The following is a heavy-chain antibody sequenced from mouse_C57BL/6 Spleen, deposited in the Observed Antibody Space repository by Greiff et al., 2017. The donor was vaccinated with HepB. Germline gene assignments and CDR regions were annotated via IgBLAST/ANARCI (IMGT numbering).Heavy chain of an antibody. Sequence: EVQVVESGGDLVKPGGSLKLSCAASGFTFSSYGMSWVRQTPDKRLEWVATISSGGSYTYYPDSVKGRFTISRDNAKNTLYLQMSSLKSEDTAMYYCASRAYYSNYGFDYWGQGTTLTVSS. V-gene: IGHV5-6*01. CDR3: ASRAYYSNYGFDY. CDR2: ISSGGSYT. D-gene: IGHD2-5*01. CDR1: GFTFSSYG. J-gene: IGHJ2*01.